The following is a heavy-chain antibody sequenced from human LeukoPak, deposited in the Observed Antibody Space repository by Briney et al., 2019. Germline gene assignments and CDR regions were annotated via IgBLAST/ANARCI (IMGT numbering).Heavy chain of an antibody. Sequence: SVKVSCKASGGTFSSYAISWVRQAPGQGLEWMGRIIPILGIANYAQKFQGRVTITADKSTSTAYMELSSLRSEDTAVYYCARGTAVTATLNFDYWGQGTLVTVSS. J-gene: IGHJ4*02. CDR1: GGTFSSYA. CDR3: ARGTAVTATLNFDY. D-gene: IGHD2-21*02. CDR2: IIPILGIA. V-gene: IGHV1-69*04.